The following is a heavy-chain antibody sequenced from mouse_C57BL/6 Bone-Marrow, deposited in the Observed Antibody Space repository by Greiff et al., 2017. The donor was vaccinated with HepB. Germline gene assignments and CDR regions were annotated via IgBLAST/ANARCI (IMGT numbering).Heavy chain of an antibody. CDR3: TYYYSVEACFAY. Sequence: VQLQQSGAELVRPGASVTLSCKASGYTFTDYEMHWVKQTPVHGLEWIGAIDPETGGTAYNQKFKGKAILTADKSSSTAYMELRSLTSEDSAVYYCTYYYSVEACFAYWGQGTLVTVSA. J-gene: IGHJ3*01. CDR1: GYTFTDYE. CDR2: IDPETGGT. V-gene: IGHV1-15*01. D-gene: IGHD1-1*01.